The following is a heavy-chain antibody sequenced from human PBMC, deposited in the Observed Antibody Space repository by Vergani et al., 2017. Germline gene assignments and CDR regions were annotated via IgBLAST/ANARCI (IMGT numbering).Heavy chain of an antibody. D-gene: IGHD5-18*01. CDR2: IYYSGST. CDR3: AKDTAMGGYFDY. Sequence: QVQLQESGPGLVKPSETLSLTCTVSGGSISSHYWSWIRQPPGKGLEWIGYIYYSGSTNYNPSLKSRVTISVDTSKNQFSLKLSSVTAADTAVYYCAKDTAMGGYFDYWGQGTLVTVSS. CDR1: GGSISSHY. V-gene: IGHV4-59*11. J-gene: IGHJ4*02.